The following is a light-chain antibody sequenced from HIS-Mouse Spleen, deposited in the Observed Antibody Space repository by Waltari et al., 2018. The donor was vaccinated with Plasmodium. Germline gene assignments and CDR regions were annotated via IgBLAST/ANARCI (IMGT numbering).Light chain of an antibody. Sequence: QLVLTQSPSASASLGASVKPTSPLRSGHSSYAIAWHQQQPEKGPRYLKKLNSDGSHSKGDGIPDRFSGSSSGAERYLTISSLQSEDEADYYCQTWGTGMGVFGGGTKLTVL. CDR1: SGHSSYA. CDR3: QTWGTGMGV. J-gene: IGLJ2*01. CDR2: LNSDGSH. V-gene: IGLV4-69*01.